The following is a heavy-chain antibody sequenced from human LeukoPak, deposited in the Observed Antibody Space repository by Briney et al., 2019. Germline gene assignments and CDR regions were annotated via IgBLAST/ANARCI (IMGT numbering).Heavy chain of an antibody. Sequence: SETLSLTCAVYGGSFSGYYWSWIRQPPGKGLEWIGEINHSGSTNYNPSLKSRVTISVDTSKNQFSLKLSSVTAADTAVYYCAGLCGGSCYRLDYWGQGTLVTVSS. V-gene: IGHV4-34*01. CDR1: GGSFSGYY. J-gene: IGHJ4*02. D-gene: IGHD2-15*01. CDR2: INHSGST. CDR3: AGLCGGSCYRLDY.